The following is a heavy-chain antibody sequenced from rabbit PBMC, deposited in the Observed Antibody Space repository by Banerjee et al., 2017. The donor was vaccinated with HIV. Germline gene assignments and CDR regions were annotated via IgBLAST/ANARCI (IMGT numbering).Heavy chain of an antibody. J-gene: IGHJ4*01. CDR1: GFTLSSYW. V-gene: IGHV1S40*01. CDR3: ARGSYGAAWNL. D-gene: IGHD6-1*01. CDR2: IDTGGSSGST. Sequence: QSLEESGGDLVKPGASLTLTCTASGFTLSSYWICWVRQAPGKGLEWIACIDTGGSSGSTHYANWAKGRFTISKTSSTTVTLQMTSLTAADTATYFCARGSYGAAWNLWGPGTLVTVS.